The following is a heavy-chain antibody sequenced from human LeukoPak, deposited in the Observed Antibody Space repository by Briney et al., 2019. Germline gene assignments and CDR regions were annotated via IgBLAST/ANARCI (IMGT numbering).Heavy chain of an antibody. Sequence: SETLSLTCAVSGYSISSGYYWGWIRQPPGKGLGGVGSIYHSGSTYYNPSLKSRVTISVDTSKNQFSLKLTSVTAADTAVYYCARHDTAWNPKIWSQGTLVTVSA. CDR2: IYHSGST. CDR3: ARHDTAWNPKI. CDR1: GYSISSGYY. D-gene: IGHD1-1*01. J-gene: IGHJ4*02. V-gene: IGHV4-38-2*01.